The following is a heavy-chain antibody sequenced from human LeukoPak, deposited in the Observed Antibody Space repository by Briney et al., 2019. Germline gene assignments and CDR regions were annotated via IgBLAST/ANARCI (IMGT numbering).Heavy chain of an antibody. V-gene: IGHV3-30*04. CDR1: GFTFSTYA. CDR3: ARAARLYYFDY. CDR2: TSSDGTVK. Sequence: RSLRLSCAASGFTFSTYAMHWVRQAPGKGLEWVAVTSSDGTVKYYPDSVKGRFTISGDNSKNTLYMQVNSLRAEETAVYYCARAARLYYFDYWGQGTLVTVSS. D-gene: IGHD2/OR15-2a*01. J-gene: IGHJ4*02.